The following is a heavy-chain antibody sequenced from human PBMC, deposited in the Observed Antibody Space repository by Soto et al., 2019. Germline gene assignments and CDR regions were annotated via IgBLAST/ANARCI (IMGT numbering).Heavy chain of an antibody. Sequence: QVQLVQSGAEVKKPGSSVKVSCKASGGTFSSYAISWVRQAPGQGLEWMGGIIPIFATANYAQKFQGRVTITAEGSTNTAYMELSTLRSEDTAVYYCARDSVVATHAFDIGGQGTMVTVSS. CDR2: IIPIFATA. D-gene: IGHD1-26*01. CDR1: GGTFSSYA. V-gene: IGHV1-69*12. J-gene: IGHJ3*02. CDR3: ARDSVVATHAFDI.